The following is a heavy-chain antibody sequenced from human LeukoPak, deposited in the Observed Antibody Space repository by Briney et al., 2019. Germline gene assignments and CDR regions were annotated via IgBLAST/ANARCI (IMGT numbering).Heavy chain of an antibody. J-gene: IGHJ4*02. Sequence: GGSLRLSCAASDFTFSNYVMSGVRQAPGKGLEGVSTISGSGGSTYYADSVKGRFTISRDNSKNTLYLQMNSLRAEDTAVYYCAKASSSSWYVLGNWGQGTLVTVSS. D-gene: IGHD6-13*01. CDR3: AKASSSSWYVLGN. CDR1: DFTFSNYV. V-gene: IGHV3-23*01. CDR2: ISGSGGST.